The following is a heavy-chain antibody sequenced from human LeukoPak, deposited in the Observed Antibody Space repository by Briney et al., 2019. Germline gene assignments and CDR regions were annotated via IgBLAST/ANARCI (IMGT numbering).Heavy chain of an antibody. D-gene: IGHD6-19*01. Sequence: GGSLRLSCSTSGFNLRDYALSWFRQAPGKELEWVGFIRRKVYGRITEYAACVKGRVIRSRDDSESIAYLQMNSLKLEDTAMYYCSRVSTSGSYGRFDALHIWSQGTMVTVSS. CDR2: IRRKVYGRIT. V-gene: IGHV3-49*03. CDR1: GFNLRDYA. CDR3: SRVSTSGSYGRFDALHI. J-gene: IGHJ3*02.